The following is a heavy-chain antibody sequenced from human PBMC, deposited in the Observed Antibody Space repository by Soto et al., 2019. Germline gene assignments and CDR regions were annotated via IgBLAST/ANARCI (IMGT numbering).Heavy chain of an antibody. D-gene: IGHD5-12*01. CDR1: GFTFSSYA. V-gene: IGHV3-23*01. CDR3: AKDRPDIVATILDY. J-gene: IGHJ4*02. CDR2: ISGSGGYT. Sequence: GGSLRLSCAASGFTFSSYAMCWVRQAPGKGLEWVSAISGSGGYTYSADSVKGRFTISRDNSKNTLYLQMNSLRAEDTAVYYCAKDRPDIVATILDYWGQGTLVTVSS.